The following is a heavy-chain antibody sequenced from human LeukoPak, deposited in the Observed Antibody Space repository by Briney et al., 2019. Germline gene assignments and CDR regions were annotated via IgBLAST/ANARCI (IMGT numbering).Heavy chain of an antibody. Sequence: GGSLTPARPASGSTFGTHAMTWVRPAPGKGLEWVSGMSGSGDTTYYADSVKGRFTISRDNSKNTLFLQMNSLRAEDTAVYYCAKLAGISGWYVYYFDYWGQGTLVTVSS. CDR3: AKLAGISGWYVYYFDY. D-gene: IGHD6-19*01. CDR1: GSTFGTHA. V-gene: IGHV3-23*01. CDR2: MSGSGDTT. J-gene: IGHJ4*02.